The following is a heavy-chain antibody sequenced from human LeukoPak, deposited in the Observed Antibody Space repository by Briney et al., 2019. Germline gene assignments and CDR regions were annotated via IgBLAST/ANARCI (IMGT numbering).Heavy chain of an antibody. J-gene: IGHJ6*04. D-gene: IGHD3-10*01. CDR1: GFTFSSYE. V-gene: IGHV3-48*03. CDR2: ISSSGSTI. Sequence: PGGSLRFSCAASGFTFSSYEMNWVRQAPGKGLEWVSYISSSGSTIYYADSVKGRFTISRDNAKNSLYLQMNSLRAEDTAVYYCARERADSEDYYYGMDVWGKGTTVTVSS. CDR3: ARERADSEDYYYGMDV.